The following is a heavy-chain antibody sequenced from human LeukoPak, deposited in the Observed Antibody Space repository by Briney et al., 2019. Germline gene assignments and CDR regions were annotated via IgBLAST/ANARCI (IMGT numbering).Heavy chain of an antibody. V-gene: IGHV1-69*04. J-gene: IGHJ5*02. CDR2: IIPIVGIV. CDR3: ARGLADLGFLSGGWFDP. CDR1: GVNFDRYV. Sequence: SVKVSCKASGVNFDRYVISWVRQAPGQGLEWVGRIIPIVGIVNYAQRFQGRVSITADIATNTAYMEMSGLKFEDTAVYFCARGLADLGFLSGGWFDPWGQGTLVTVSS. D-gene: IGHD3-10*02.